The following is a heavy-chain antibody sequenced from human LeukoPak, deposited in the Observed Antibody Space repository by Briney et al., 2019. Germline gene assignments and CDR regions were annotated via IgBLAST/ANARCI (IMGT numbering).Heavy chain of an antibody. CDR3: AKDIDSSSWYYFDY. CDR1: GFTFDDYA. CDR2: ISWNSGSI. V-gene: IGHV3-9*01. Sequence: GRSLRLSCAASGFTFDDYAMHWVRQAPGKGLEWVSGISWNSGSIGYADSVKGRFTISRDNAKNSLYLQTNSLRAEDTALYYCAKDIDSSSWYYFDYWGQGTLVTVSS. J-gene: IGHJ4*02. D-gene: IGHD6-13*01.